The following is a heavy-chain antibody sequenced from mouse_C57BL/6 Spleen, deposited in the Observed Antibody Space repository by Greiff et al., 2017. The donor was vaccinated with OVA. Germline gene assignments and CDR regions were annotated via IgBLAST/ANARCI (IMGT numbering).Heavy chain of an antibody. Sequence: VQLQQSGAELARPGASVKLSCKASGYTFTSYTMHWVQQRPGQGLEWIGYINPSSGYTKYNQKFKDKATLTADKASSTAYMQLSSLTSEDSAVYYCARYDAMDYWGQGTSVTVSS. CDR2: INPSSGYT. V-gene: IGHV1-4*01. J-gene: IGHJ4*01. CDR3: ARYDAMDY. CDR1: GYTFTSYT.